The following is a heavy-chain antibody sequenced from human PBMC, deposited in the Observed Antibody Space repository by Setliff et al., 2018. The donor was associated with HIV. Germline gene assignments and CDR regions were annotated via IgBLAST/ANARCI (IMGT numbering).Heavy chain of an antibody. CDR2: IYYTGSA. V-gene: IGHV4-39*01. CDR1: RVSISSSVDY. CDR3: ARRRVVTPMEFDY. J-gene: IGHJ4*02. Sequence: PSETLSLTCTVSRVSISSSVDYWGWIRQPPGKGLEWIGDIYYTGSAYYNPSLKSRVNISVDKSKNQFSLKLRSVTAADTAVYYCARRRVVTPMEFDYWGQGILVTVSS. D-gene: IGHD2-21*02.